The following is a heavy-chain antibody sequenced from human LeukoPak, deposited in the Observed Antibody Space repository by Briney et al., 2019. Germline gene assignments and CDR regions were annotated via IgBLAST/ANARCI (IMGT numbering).Heavy chain of an antibody. CDR2: INTDGSAT. Sequence: GGSLRLSCAASGLTSSKYWMHWVRQDPGRGLVWVSRINTDGSATRYADSVKGRFTISRDNAKNTLYLQMNSLRAEDTAVYYCASPSCSAANCYSGIDYWGEGTLVTVSS. V-gene: IGHV3-74*01. CDR1: GLTSSKYW. D-gene: IGHD2-15*01. CDR3: ASPSCSAANCYSGIDY. J-gene: IGHJ4*02.